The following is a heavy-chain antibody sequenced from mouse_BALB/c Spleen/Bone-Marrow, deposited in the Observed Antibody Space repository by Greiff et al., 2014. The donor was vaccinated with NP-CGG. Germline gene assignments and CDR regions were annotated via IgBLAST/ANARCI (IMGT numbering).Heavy chain of an antibody. CDR2: IYPGDGDT. D-gene: IGHD2-1*01. J-gene: IGHJ2*01. V-gene: IGHV1-80*01. CDR1: GYAFGSYW. Sequence: VQLQQSGAELVRPGSSEKISCKASGYAFGSYWMNWVKQRPGQGLEWIGQIYPGDGDTNYSGKFKGKATLTADESSSTAYMQLSSLTSEDSAVYFCAFGNYDFDYWGQGTTLTVSS. CDR3: AFGNYDFDY.